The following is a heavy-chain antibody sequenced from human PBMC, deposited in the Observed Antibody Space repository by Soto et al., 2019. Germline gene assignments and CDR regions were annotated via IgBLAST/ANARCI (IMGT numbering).Heavy chain of an antibody. Sequence: QVQLVESGGGVVQPGRSLRLSCAASGFTFSSYGMHWVRQAPGKGLEWVAVIWYDGSNKYYADSVKGRFTISRDNSKNTLYLQMNSLRAEDTAVYYCARNIEYSSSWYRNYYYYGMDVWGQGTTVTVSS. V-gene: IGHV3-33*01. D-gene: IGHD6-13*01. CDR2: IWYDGSNK. CDR3: ARNIEYSSSWYRNYYYYGMDV. J-gene: IGHJ6*02. CDR1: GFTFSSYG.